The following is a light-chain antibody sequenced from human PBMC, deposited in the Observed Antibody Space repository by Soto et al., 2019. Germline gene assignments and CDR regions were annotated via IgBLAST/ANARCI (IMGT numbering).Light chain of an antibody. CDR3: SSYTDRKNLV. Sequence: QSVLTQTRSVSGSPGQSVTISCTGTSNDVGGYNYVSWYQQHPGKAPKVMIYDATKRPSGVPDRFSGSKSGNTASLTVSALQAEDEADYYCSSYTDRKNLVFGTGTKV. CDR2: DAT. V-gene: IGLV2-11*01. CDR1: SNDVGGYNY. J-gene: IGLJ1*01.